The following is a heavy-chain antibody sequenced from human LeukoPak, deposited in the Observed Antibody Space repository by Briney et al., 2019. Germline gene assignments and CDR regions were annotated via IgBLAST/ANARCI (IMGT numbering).Heavy chain of an antibody. D-gene: IGHD5-24*01. CDR3: ARNLARDGYNNFGY. CDR1: GGSFSGYY. J-gene: IGHJ4*02. CDR2: INQSGST. Sequence: SETLSLTCAVYGGSFSGYYWSWIRQPPGKGLGWIGEINQSGSTDYNPSLKSRVTISVDTSKNQFSLKMSSVTAADTAVYYCARNLARDGYNNFGYWGQGTLVTVYS. V-gene: IGHV4-34*01.